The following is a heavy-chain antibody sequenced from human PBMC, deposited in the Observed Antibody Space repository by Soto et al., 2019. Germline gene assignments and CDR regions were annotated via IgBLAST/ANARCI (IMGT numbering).Heavy chain of an antibody. D-gene: IGHD5-18*01. J-gene: IGHJ5*02. V-gene: IGHV3-23*01. CDR1: GFTFGTYA. CDR3: AKDRSVDTRDWFDP. Sequence: LRLSCAASGFTFGTYAMSWVRQAPGKGLEWVSSISGGGDSTYYADSVKGRFTISRDNSKNTLYLQMSSLRAEDTAVYYCAKDRSVDTRDWFDPWGQGTLVTVSS. CDR2: ISGGGDST.